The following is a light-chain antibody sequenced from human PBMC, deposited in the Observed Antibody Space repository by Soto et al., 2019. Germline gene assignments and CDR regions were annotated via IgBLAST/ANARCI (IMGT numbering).Light chain of an antibody. V-gene: IGLV2-14*01. CDR2: EVS. J-gene: IGLJ1*01. Sequence: QSVLTQPASVSGSPGQSITISCTGTSSDVGGYNYVSWYQHHPDKAPKLMIYEVSNRPSGVSYRFSGSKSGNTASLTISGLQAEDEADYYCNSYTGSGIVFGTGTKVTVL. CDR3: NSYTGSGIV. CDR1: SSDVGGYNY.